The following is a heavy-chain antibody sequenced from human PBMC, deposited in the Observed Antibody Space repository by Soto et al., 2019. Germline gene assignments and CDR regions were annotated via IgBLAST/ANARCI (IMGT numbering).Heavy chain of an antibody. CDR3: ARRGYNYGGGYFDY. CDR2: TYSGGST. Sequence: EVQLVESGRGLVQPGGSLRLSCAASGVTVSSNYMSWVRQAPGKGLEWVSVTYSGGSTYYADSVKGRFTISRDNSKNTLYLQMNSLRAEDTAVYYCARRGYNYGGGYFDYWGQVTLATVSS. CDR1: GVTVSSNY. J-gene: IGHJ4*02. V-gene: IGHV3-66*04. D-gene: IGHD5-18*01.